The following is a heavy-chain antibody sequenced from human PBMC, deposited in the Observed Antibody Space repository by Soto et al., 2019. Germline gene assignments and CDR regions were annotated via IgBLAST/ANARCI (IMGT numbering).Heavy chain of an antibody. V-gene: IGHV4-31*03. J-gene: IGHJ4*02. CDR1: SGSISSGDYY. CDR3: ARGYSSTWYSDY. Sequence: SETLSLTCTVSSGSISSGDYYWSWIRQHPGKGLEWIGYIYYSGNTYHNPSLKSRVAISVDTSKKQFSLKLSSVTAADTAVYFCARGYSSTWYSDYWGQGTLVTVSS. D-gene: IGHD6-13*01. CDR2: IYYSGNT.